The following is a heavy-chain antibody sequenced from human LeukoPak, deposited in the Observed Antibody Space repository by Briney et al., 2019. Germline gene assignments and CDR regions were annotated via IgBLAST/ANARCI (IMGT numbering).Heavy chain of an antibody. CDR1: GGSFSGYY. D-gene: IGHD1-26*01. CDR3: ARGRGRKSGSHHDAFDI. V-gene: IGHV4-34*01. Sequence: SETLSLTCAVYGGSFSGYYWSWIRQPPGKGLEWIGEINHSGSTNYNPSLKSRVTISVDTSKNQFSLKLSSVTAADTAVYYCARGRGRKSGSHHDAFDIWGQGTMVTVSS. CDR2: INHSGST. J-gene: IGHJ3*02.